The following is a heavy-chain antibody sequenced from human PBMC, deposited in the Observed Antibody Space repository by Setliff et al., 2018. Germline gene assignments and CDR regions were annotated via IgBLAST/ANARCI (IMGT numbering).Heavy chain of an antibody. CDR1: GYSFTDYW. CDR2: IYPSNSNI. J-gene: IGHJ5*02. V-gene: IGHV5-51*01. Sequence: GESLKISCKASGYSFTDYWIAWVRQMPGKGLEWMGIIYPSNSNIKYSPSFEAQITFSVDKSITTAYLQWSSLKASDTAIYYCARHRVGNSGYAIPSWFHPWGHGTLVTVSS. CDR3: ARHRVGNSGYAIPSWFHP. D-gene: IGHD5-12*01.